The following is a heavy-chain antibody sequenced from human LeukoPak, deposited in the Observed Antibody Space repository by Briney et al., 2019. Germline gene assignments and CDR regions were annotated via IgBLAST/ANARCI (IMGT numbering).Heavy chain of an antibody. D-gene: IGHD2-15*01. Sequence: ASVKVSCKASGYTFTSYGISWVRQAPGQGLEWMGWISAFNANTDYAQKFQGRVTMTTDTSTSTVYMDLRNLRSDDTAVYYCARDLDIVVVAAALRHYGLDVWGQGTTVTVSS. CDR1: GYTFTSYG. J-gene: IGHJ6*02. CDR2: ISAFNANT. V-gene: IGHV1-18*01. CDR3: ARDLDIVVVAAALRHYGLDV.